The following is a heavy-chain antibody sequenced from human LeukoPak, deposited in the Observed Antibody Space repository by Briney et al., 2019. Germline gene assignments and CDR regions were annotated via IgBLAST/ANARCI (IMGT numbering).Heavy chain of an antibody. D-gene: IGHD6-19*01. V-gene: IGHV3-33*01. Sequence: GRSLRLSCAASGFTFSNYGMHWVRQAPGKGLEWVALIWFDGRNKFHADSVKGRFTISRDNSKDTLFLQMNSLRAEDTAVYYCAREWGPIAVSGGPGYWGQGALVTVSS. CDR1: GFTFSNYG. CDR2: IWFDGRNK. CDR3: AREWGPIAVSGGPGY. J-gene: IGHJ4*02.